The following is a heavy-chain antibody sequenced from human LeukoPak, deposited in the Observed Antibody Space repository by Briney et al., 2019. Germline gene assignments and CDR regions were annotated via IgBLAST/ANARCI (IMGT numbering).Heavy chain of an antibody. D-gene: IGHD5-24*01. V-gene: IGHV1-69*02. CDR3: ARGDGYSFDY. J-gene: IGHJ4*02. CDR2: ILPIFGIS. Sequence: SVTVSCMASGGTFSSYTISWVRQAPGRGGEWMGCILPIFGISNYAQKFQGRVTITADKSTSTAYIELSSLRSEDTAVYYWARGDGYSFDYWGQGTLVTVSS. CDR1: GGTFSSYT.